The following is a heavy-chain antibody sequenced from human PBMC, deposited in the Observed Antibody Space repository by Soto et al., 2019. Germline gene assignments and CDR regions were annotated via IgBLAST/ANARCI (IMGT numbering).Heavy chain of an antibody. CDR3: ARTVMPVGNLAAFDH. Sequence: QMQLQESGPGLVKPSETLSLTCNVSGGSVSSVKYFWSWIRQPPGKGLEWIAYIYNNGNTNYNPSLKSRATSAVGTSKNQCSLKLTSVTAADSAVYFCARTVMPVGNLAAFDHWGQGVLVTVSS. J-gene: IGHJ4*02. CDR2: IYNNGNT. V-gene: IGHV4-61*01. D-gene: IGHD7-27*01. CDR1: GGSVSSVKYF.